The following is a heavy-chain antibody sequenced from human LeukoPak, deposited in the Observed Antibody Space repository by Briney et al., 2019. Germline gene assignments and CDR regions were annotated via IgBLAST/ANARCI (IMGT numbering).Heavy chain of an antibody. J-gene: IGHJ4*02. CDR3: ARVRSGWYPYFDY. Sequence: PGGSLRLSCAASGFTFSSYSMNWVRQAPGKGLEWVSSISSSSSYIYYADSVKGRFTISRDNAKNSLYLQMNSLRAEDTAVYYCARVRSGWYPYFDYWGQGTLVTVSS. CDR2: ISSSSSYI. CDR1: GFTFSSYS. D-gene: IGHD6-19*01. V-gene: IGHV3-21*01.